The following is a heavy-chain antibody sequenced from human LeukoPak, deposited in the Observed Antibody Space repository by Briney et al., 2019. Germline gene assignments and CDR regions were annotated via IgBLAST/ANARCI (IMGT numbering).Heavy chain of an antibody. CDR3: SRGSNYSGSIRCHMND. CDR1: GFTFSSYS. J-gene: IGHJ4*02. V-gene: IGHV3-21*01. D-gene: IGHD2-15*01. CDR2: ISSSSSYI. Sequence: GGSLRLSCAASGFTFSSYSMNWVRQAPGKGLEWVSSISSSSSYIYNADSVKGRFTISRDNAKNSLYLQMNSLRAEDTAVYYCSRGSNYSGSIRCHMNDWGQGTMVTVSS.